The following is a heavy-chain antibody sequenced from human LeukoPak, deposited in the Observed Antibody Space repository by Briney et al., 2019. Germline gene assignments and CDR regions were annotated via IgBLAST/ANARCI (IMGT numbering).Heavy chain of an antibody. CDR3: ARQTGSGLFILP. J-gene: IGHJ4*02. Sequence: SETLSLTCTVSGYSISSGYYWGWIRQPPGKGLEWIGSIYHSGSTYYNPSLKSRVTISVDTSKNQFSLKLSSVTAADTAVYYCARQTGSGLFILPGGQGTLVTVSS. CDR2: IYHSGST. CDR1: GYSISSGYY. D-gene: IGHD3/OR15-3a*01. V-gene: IGHV4-38-2*02.